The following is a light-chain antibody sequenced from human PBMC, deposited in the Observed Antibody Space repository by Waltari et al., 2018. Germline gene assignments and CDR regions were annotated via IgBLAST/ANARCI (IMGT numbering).Light chain of an antibody. J-gene: IGLJ2*01. CDR2: DVS. CDR3: ISYTTSDTMI. V-gene: IGLV2-14*03. Sequence: QSALTQPASVSGSPGQSITISCTGTSSDVVAYNYVSWYQQHPGKVPKLIISDVSHRPSGVSFRFSGSKSDNTASLTISGLQAEDEADYYCISYTTSDTMIFGGGTKLTVL. CDR1: SSDVVAYNY.